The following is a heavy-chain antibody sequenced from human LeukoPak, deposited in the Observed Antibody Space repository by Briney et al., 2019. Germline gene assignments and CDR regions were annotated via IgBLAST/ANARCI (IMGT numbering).Heavy chain of an antibody. CDR2: ICAYNGNT. V-gene: IGHV1-18*01. CDR3: ARNLYCSSTSCYGAFDY. CDR1: GYTFTSYG. D-gene: IGHD2-2*01. Sequence: ASVKVSCKASGYTFTSYGISWVRQAPGQGLEWMGWICAYNGNTNYAQKLQGRVTMTTDTSTSTAYMELRSLRSDDTAVYYCARNLYCSSTSCYGAFDYWGQGTLVTVSS. J-gene: IGHJ4*02.